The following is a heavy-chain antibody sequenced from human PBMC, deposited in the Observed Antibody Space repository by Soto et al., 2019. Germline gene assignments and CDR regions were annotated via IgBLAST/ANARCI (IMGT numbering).Heavy chain of an antibody. CDR1: GGSISSYY. D-gene: IGHD2-15*01. V-gene: IGHV4-59*01. CDR3: ARDCSGGSCSYYYYGMDV. Sequence: SETLSLTCTVSGGSISSYYWSWIRQPPGKGLEWIGYIYYSGSTNYNPSLKSRVTISVDTSKNQFSLKLSSVTAADTAVYYCARDCSGGSCSYYYYGMDVWGQGTTVTVSS. J-gene: IGHJ6*02. CDR2: IYYSGST.